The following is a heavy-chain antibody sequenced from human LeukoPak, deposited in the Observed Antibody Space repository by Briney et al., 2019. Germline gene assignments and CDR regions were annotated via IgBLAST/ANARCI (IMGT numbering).Heavy chain of an antibody. V-gene: IGHV4-34*01. Sequence: SETLSLTCAVYGGSFSSFYWSWIRQPPGKGLEWIGDINHSGSTNYNPSLKSRVTISVDTSKNQFSLKVSSVTAADTAVYFCARGGCVNDRSGYYCGFDYWSQGTLAT. CDR3: ARGGCVNDRSGYYCGFDY. CDR2: INHSGST. D-gene: IGHD3-22*01. J-gene: IGHJ4*02. CDR1: GGSFSSFY.